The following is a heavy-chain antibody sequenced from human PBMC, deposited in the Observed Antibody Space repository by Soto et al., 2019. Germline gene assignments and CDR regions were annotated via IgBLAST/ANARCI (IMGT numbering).Heavy chain of an antibody. J-gene: IGHJ4*02. V-gene: IGHV3-43*01. Sequence: QPGGSLRLSCAASGFTFDDYTMHWVRQAPGKGLEWVSLISWDGGSTYYADSVKGRFTISRGNSKNSLYLQMNSLRTEDTALYYCAKDIRVAGTYWNYFDYWGQGTLVTVSS. CDR1: GFTFDDYT. D-gene: IGHD6-19*01. CDR3: AKDIRVAGTYWNYFDY. CDR2: ISWDGGST.